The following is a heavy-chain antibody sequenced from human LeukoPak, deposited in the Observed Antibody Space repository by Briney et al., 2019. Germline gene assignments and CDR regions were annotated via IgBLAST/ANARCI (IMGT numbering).Heavy chain of an antibody. CDR1: VDSMFGYY. CDR2: IYDSGRT. V-gene: IGHV4-59*01. D-gene: IGHD6-19*01. J-gene: IGHJ4*02. CDR3: AKDLDSSGWYLPDY. Sequence: SETLSLTCSVSVDSMFGYYWSWIRQPPGGGLEWIGYIYDSGRTNNSASLESQVTISLDTSNKQFSLRLTSVTAADTAVYYCAKDLDSSGWYLPDYWGQGTLVTVSS.